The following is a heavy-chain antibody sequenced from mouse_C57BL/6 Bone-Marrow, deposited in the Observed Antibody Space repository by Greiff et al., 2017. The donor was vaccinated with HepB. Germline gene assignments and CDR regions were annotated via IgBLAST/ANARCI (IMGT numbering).Heavy chain of an antibody. D-gene: IGHD1-1*01. CDR3: ARNYYGSSYEFAY. CDR2: IDPSDSYT. V-gene: IGHV1-59*01. J-gene: IGHJ3*01. CDR1: GYTFTSYW. Sequence: QVQLQQPGAELVRPGTSVKLSCKASGYTFTSYWMHWVKQRPGQGLEWIGVIDPSDSYTNYNQKFKGKATLTVDTSSSTAYMQLSSLTSEDSAVYYCARNYYGSSYEFAYWGQGTLVTVSA.